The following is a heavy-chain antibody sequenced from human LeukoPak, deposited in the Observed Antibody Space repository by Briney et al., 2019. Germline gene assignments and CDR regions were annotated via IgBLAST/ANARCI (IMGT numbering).Heavy chain of an antibody. CDR1: GFTFSSYW. D-gene: IGHD3-3*01. J-gene: IGHJ4*02. Sequence: PGGSLRLSCAASGFTFSSYWMSWVRQAPGKGLEWVANIKQDGSEKYYVDSVKGRFTISRDNAKNSLYLQMNSLRAEDTAVYYCARDGSCDFWSGSLYWGQGTLVTVSS. CDR3: ARDGSCDFWSGSLY. V-gene: IGHV3-7*03. CDR2: IKQDGSEK.